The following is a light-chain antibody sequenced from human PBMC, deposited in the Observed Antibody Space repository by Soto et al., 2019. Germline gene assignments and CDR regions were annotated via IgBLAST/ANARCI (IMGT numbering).Light chain of an antibody. Sequence: DIQMTQSPSTLSASVGDRGTITCRASQSISSWLAWYQQKPGKAPKLLIYDASSLESGVPSRFSGSGSGTEFTLTISHLQPDDFATYYCQQYNSYPCTFGQGTKVEI. CDR3: QQYNSYPCT. V-gene: IGKV1-5*01. J-gene: IGKJ1*01. CDR2: DAS. CDR1: QSISSW.